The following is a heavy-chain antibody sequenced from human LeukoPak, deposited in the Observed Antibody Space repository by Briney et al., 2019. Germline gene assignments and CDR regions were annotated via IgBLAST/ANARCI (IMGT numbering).Heavy chain of an antibody. CDR3: ARDLHTYYYDSSGFSAAFDI. D-gene: IGHD3-22*01. CDR1: GYTFTGYY. V-gene: IGHV7-4-1*02. J-gene: IGHJ3*02. Sequence: ASVKVSCKASGYTFTGYYMHWVRQAPGQGLEWMGWVNTNTGNPTFAQGFTGRFVFSLDTSVSTAYLQISSLKAEDTAMYYCARDLHTYYYDSSGFSAAFDIWGQGTMVTVSS. CDR2: VNTNTGNP.